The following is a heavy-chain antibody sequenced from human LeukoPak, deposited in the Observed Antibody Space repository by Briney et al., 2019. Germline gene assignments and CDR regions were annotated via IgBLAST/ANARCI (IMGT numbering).Heavy chain of an antibody. J-gene: IGHJ6*02. Sequence: GGSLTLSCAASGFTVSSNYMSWVRQAPGKGLEWVSVIYSGGSTYYADSVKGRFTISRDNSKNTLYLQMNSLRAEDTAVYYCARDSVRRYYYYGMDVWGQGTTVTVSS. CDR2: IYSGGST. CDR3: ARDSVRRYYYYGMDV. CDR1: GFTVSSNY. V-gene: IGHV3-66*01. D-gene: IGHD3-16*01.